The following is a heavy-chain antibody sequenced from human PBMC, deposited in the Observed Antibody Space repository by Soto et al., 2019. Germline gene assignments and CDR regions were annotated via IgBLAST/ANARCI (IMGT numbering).Heavy chain of an antibody. Sequence: PSETLSLTCGVYGGSFSGYSWSWIRQPPGKGLEWIGESNHSGSTNYNPSLESRVTISVDTSKNQFSLNLSSVTAADTAVYFCARGGTYGDYFDYWGQGTLVTVSS. D-gene: IGHD4-17*01. CDR1: GGSFSGYS. J-gene: IGHJ4*02. V-gene: IGHV4-34*01. CDR3: ARGGTYGDYFDY. CDR2: SNHSGST.